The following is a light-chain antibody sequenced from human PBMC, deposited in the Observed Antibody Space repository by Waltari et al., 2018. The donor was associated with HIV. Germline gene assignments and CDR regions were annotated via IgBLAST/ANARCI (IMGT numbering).Light chain of an antibody. CDR1: QSVLFSSHNNNY. J-gene: IGKJ3*01. CDR2: CAS. V-gene: IGKV4-1*01. Sequence: TVMTYSPDSLAVSLGERATINRKSSQSVLFSSHNNNYFDWCQQKPGQPPRQLIYCASIRESGVPDRFSGSGSGTDLTLTISSLQAEDVAVYYCQHYDNTPRGVTFGPGTKVGIK. CDR3: QHYDNTPRGVT.